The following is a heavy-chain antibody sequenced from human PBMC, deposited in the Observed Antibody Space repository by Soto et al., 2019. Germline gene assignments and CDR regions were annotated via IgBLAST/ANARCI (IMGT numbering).Heavy chain of an antibody. J-gene: IGHJ5*02. Sequence: SGPTLVXPTQTLTLTCTFSGFSLSTSGMCVSWIRQPPGKALEWLARIDWDDDKYYSTSLKTRLTISKDTSKNQVVLTMTNMDPVDTATYYCARILAVADYHWFDPWGQGTLVTVSS. CDR3: ARILAVADYHWFDP. CDR1: GFSLSTSGMC. D-gene: IGHD6-19*01. CDR2: IDWDDDK. V-gene: IGHV2-70*11.